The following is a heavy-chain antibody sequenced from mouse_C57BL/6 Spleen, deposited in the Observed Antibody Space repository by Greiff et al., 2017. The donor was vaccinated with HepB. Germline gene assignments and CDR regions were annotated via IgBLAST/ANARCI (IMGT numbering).Heavy chain of an antibody. CDR1: GFTFSSYG. CDR2: ISSGGSYT. J-gene: IGHJ4*01. Sequence: VQLKESGGDLVKPGGSLKLSCAASGFTFSSYGMSWVRQTPDKRLEWVATISSGGSYTYYPDSVKGRFTISRDNAKNTLYLQMSSLKSEDTAMYYCARGGTTVVERYAMDYGGQGTSVTVSS. CDR3: ARGGTTVVERYAMDY. V-gene: IGHV5-6*01. D-gene: IGHD1-1*01.